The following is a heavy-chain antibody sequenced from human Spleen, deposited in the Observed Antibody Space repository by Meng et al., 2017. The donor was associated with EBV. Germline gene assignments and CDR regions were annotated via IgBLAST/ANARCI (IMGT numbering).Heavy chain of an antibody. V-gene: IGHV3-11*01. CDR2: TSSAGTTI. J-gene: IGHJ5*02. D-gene: IGHD3-22*01. CDR3: ARSYDSTGYTTS. CDR1: GFNFNDYY. Sequence: QVQLVESGGGFVKPGGSLRLSCAASGFNFNDYYRSWIRQSPGKGLEWLSYTSSAGTTIYYAESVKGRFTVSRDNAKNSLYLQMNSLRAEDTAVYYCARSYDSTGYTTSWGQGTLVTVSS.